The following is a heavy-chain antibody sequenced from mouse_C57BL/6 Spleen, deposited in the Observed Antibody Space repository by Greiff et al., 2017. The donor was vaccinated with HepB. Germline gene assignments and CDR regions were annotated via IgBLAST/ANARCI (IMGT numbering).Heavy chain of an antibody. J-gene: IGHJ3*01. D-gene: IGHD4-1*01. V-gene: IGHV5-4*01. Sequence: DVKLVESGGGLVKPGGSLKLSCAASGFTFSSYAMSWVRQTPEKRLEWVATISDGGSYTYYPDNVKGRFTISRDNAKNNLYLQMSHLKSEDTAMYYCARERNWDGGFAYWGQGTLVTVSA. CDR3: ARERNWDGGFAY. CDR2: ISDGGSYT. CDR1: GFTFSSYA.